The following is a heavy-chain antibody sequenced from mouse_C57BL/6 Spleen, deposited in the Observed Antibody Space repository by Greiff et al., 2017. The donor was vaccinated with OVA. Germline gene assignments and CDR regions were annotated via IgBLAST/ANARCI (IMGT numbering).Heavy chain of an antibody. CDR3: AYYYGSSPGY. D-gene: IGHD1-1*01. CDR2: IYPGDGDT. Sequence: QVQLQQSGPELVKPGASVKISCKASGYAFSSSWMNWVKQRPGKGLEWIGRIYPGDGDTNNNGKFKGKATLTADKSSSTAYMQLSSLTSEDSAVYFCAYYYGSSPGYWGQGTTLTVSS. V-gene: IGHV1-82*01. J-gene: IGHJ2*01. CDR1: GYAFSSSW.